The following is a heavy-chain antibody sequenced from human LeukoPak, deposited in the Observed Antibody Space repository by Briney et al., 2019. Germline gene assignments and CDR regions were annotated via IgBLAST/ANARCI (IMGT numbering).Heavy chain of an antibody. CDR2: IIPIFGTA. Sequence: ASVKVSCKASGGTFSSYAISWVRQAPGPGLEWMGGIIPIFGTANYAQKFQGRVTITADESTSTAYMELSSLRSEDTAVYYCASGYSSSWSPQSVRAFDIWGQGTMVTVSS. CDR3: ASGYSSSWSPQSVRAFDI. D-gene: IGHD6-13*01. V-gene: IGHV1-69*13. CDR1: GGTFSSYA. J-gene: IGHJ3*02.